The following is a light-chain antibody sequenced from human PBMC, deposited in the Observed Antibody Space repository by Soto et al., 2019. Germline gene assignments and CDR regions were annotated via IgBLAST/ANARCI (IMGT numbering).Light chain of an antibody. CDR2: GNS. J-gene: IGLJ1*01. Sequence: QAVLTQPPSVSGAPGQRVTISCTGSSSNIGGGYDVHWYQQFPGTAPKLLIYGNSNRPSGVPDRFSGSKSGTSASLAITGLQAEDEADYYCQSYDSSLSGVFGSGTKVTVL. V-gene: IGLV1-40*01. CDR1: SSNIGGGYD. CDR3: QSYDSSLSGV.